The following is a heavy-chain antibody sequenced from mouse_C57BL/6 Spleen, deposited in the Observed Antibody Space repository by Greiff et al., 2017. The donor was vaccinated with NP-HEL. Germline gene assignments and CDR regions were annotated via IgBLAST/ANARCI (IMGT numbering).Heavy chain of an antibody. CDR1: GFTFSSYA. Sequence: EVQGVESGEGLVKPGGSLKLSCAASGFTFSSYAMSWVRQTPEKRLEWVAYISSGGDYIYYADTVKGRFTISRDNARNTLYLQMSSLKSEDTAMYYCTRVPELVRAMDYWGQGTSVTVSS. V-gene: IGHV5-9-1*02. D-gene: IGHD1-3*01. J-gene: IGHJ4*01. CDR3: TRVPELVRAMDY. CDR2: ISSGGDYI.